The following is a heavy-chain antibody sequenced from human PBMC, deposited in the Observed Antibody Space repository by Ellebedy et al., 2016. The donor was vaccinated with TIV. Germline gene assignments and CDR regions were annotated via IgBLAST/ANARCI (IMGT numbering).Heavy chain of an antibody. D-gene: IGHD6-19*01. CDR3: ARVEKEQWLVTTHWFDP. J-gene: IGHJ5*02. CDR1: GYTFTSYD. V-gene: IGHV1-8*01. Sequence: AASVKVSCKASGYTFTSYDINWVRQATGQGLGWMGWMNPNSGNTGYAQKFQGRVTMTRNTSISTAYMELSSLISEDTAVYYCARVEKEQWLVTTHWFDPWGQGTLVTVSS. CDR2: MNPNSGNT.